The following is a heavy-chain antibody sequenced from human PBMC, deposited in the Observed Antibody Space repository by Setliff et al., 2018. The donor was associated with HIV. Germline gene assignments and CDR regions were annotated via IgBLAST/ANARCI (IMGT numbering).Heavy chain of an antibody. CDR2: SSAYNGNT. D-gene: IGHD3-10*01. CDR1: GGTFSSYS. V-gene: IGHV1-18*01. J-gene: IGHJ3*02. CDR3: ARDRAGDAFDI. Sequence: GASVKVSCKASGGTFSSYSINWVRQAPGQGLEWMGWSSAYNGNTNYAQKLQGRVTMTTDTSTSTAHMELRSLRSDDTAVYYCARDRAGDAFDIWGQGTGVTVSS.